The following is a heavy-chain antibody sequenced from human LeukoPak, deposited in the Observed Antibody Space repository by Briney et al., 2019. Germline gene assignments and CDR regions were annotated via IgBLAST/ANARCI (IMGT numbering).Heavy chain of an antibody. CDR1: RFTFSSYS. CDR3: ARDPYNGYYGDDYYYYMDV. Sequence: GGSLRLSCAASRFTFSSYSMNWVRQAPGKGLEWVSSISSSGSYIYYADSVKGRFTISRDNAKNSLSLQMNSLRAEDTAVYYCARDPYNGYYGDDYYYYMDVWGKGTTVTISS. D-gene: IGHD4-17*01. CDR2: ISSSGSYI. V-gene: IGHV3-21*01. J-gene: IGHJ6*03.